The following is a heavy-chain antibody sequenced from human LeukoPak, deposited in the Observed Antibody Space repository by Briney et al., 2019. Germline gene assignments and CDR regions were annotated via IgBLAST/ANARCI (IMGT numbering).Heavy chain of an antibody. CDR3: ARWVVDAAMVDD. V-gene: IGHV4-38-2*01. J-gene: IGHJ4*02. CDR1: GYSINSGYY. Sequence: SETLSLTCAVSGYSINSGYYWGWIRQPPGKRLEWIGNIYRSGYTYYNLSLKSRVTISVDTSTNHFSLKLWSVTAADTAVYYCARWVVDAAMVDDWGLGTLVTVSS. D-gene: IGHD5-18*01. CDR2: IYRSGYT.